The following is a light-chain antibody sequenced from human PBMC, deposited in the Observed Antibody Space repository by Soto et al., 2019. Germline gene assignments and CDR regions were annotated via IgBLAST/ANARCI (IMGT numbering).Light chain of an antibody. J-gene: IGLJ2*01. CDR3: ATWDGSLSVVV. V-gene: IGLV1-40*01. CDR1: SSSIGARFD. Sequence: SVLTQPPSVSGAPGQRVSISCTGSSSSIGARFDVHWYQQLPGTAPKLLISGNNNRPSGVPARFSGSKSGTSASLAISGLRSEDEADYYCATWDGSLSVVVFGGGTKLTVL. CDR2: GNN.